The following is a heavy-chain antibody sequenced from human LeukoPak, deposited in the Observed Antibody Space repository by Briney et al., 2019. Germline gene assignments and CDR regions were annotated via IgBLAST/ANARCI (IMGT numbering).Heavy chain of an antibody. V-gene: IGHV4-34*01. CDR2: IYYSGTT. CDR1: GGSFSGYY. CDR3: ARTSDPGGYYYYYYMDV. D-gene: IGHD3-16*01. Sequence: SETLSLTCAVYGGSFSGYYWSWIRQPPGKGLEWIGNIYYSGTTYYNPSLKSRVTISVDTSKNQFSLKLSSVTAADTAVYYCARTSDPGGYYYYYYMDVWGKGTTVTVSS. J-gene: IGHJ6*03.